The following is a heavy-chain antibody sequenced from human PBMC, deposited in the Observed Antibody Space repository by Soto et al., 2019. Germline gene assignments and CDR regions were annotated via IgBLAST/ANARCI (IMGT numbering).Heavy chain of an antibody. V-gene: IGHV1-2*02. Sequence: ASVKVSCKASGYSFGGYYIHWGRQAPGEGLEWMGWINPNSGETDYAQKFLGRGTMTSDTSISTAFMALSSLRSDDTAVYYCACYFPCLEGYCDVNDVWGQGSSDTGS. D-gene: IGHD3-3*01. J-gene: IGHJ6*02. CDR2: INPNSGET. CDR1: GYSFGGYY. CDR3: ACYFPCLEGYCDVNDV.